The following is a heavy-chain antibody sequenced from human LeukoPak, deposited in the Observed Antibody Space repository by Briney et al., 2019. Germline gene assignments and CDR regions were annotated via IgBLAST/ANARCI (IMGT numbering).Heavy chain of an antibody. J-gene: IGHJ4*02. CDR2: IYSAGST. V-gene: IGHV3-66*01. CDR3: AKDRIDNTVDQ. D-gene: IGHD2-21*01. Sequence: GGSLRLSCVASGFTVSNSYMSWVRQAPGKGLEWVSVIYSAGSTYYADSVKGRFTISRDISKNTLYLQMNGLRAEGTAMYYCAKDRIDNTVDQWGQGTLVTVSS. CDR1: GFTVSNSY.